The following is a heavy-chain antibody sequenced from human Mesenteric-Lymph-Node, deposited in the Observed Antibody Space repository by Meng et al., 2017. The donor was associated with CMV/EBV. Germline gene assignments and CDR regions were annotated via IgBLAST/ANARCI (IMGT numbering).Heavy chain of an antibody. J-gene: IGHJ4*02. V-gene: IGHV3-73*01. CDR3: AKGRNGDNEPIDFDY. CDR2: IGRKANRYAT. Sequence: GGSLRLSCAASGFTFSGSVMHWVRQASGKGLEWVGHIGRKANRYATGYAASVKGRFAISRDDSRNTAYLQMDSLRAEDTAVYYCAKGRNGDNEPIDFDYWGQGTLVTVSS. CDR1: GFTFSGSV. D-gene: IGHD4-17*01.